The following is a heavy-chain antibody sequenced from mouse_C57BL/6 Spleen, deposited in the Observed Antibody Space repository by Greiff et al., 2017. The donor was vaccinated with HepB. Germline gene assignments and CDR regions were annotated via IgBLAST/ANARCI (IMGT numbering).Heavy chain of an antibody. D-gene: IGHD1-1*01. Sequence: DVHLVESGGGLVKPGGSLKLSCAASGFTFSDYGMHWVRQAPEKGLEWVAYISSGSSTIYYADTVKGRFNITRDNAKNTLFLQMTSLRSEDTAMYYCARGYYGSSSPWFAYWGQGTLVTVSA. CDR3: ARGYYGSSSPWFAY. CDR1: GFTFSDYG. CDR2: ISSGSSTI. V-gene: IGHV5-17*01. J-gene: IGHJ3*01.